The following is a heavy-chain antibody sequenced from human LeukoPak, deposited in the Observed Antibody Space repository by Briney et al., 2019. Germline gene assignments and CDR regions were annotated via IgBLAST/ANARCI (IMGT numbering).Heavy chain of an antibody. CDR2: FSYLENT. CDR1: GGYITSYY. CDR3: ARQYAMGFAELL. D-gene: IGHD3-10*01. J-gene: IGHJ4*02. Sequence: SETLSLTCTVSGGYITSYYWGWIRQSPGKGLEYIGYFSYLENTNYNPSLKSRVTISVDTSKNQFSLKLRSVTAADTAVYYCARQYAMGFAELLWGQGILVTVSS. V-gene: IGHV4-59*08.